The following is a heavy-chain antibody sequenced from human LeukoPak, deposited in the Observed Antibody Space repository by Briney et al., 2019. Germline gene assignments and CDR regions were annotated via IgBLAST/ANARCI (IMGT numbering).Heavy chain of an antibody. CDR3: ARVVRSPIYRGSSREGPFDY. CDR2: INHSGST. J-gene: IGHJ4*02. Sequence: SETLSLTCAVYGGSFSGYYWSWIRQPPGKGLEWIGEINHSGSTNYNPSLKSRVTISVDTSKNQFSLKLSSVTAADTAVYYCARVVRSPIYRGSSREGPFDYWGQGTLVTVSS. CDR1: GGSFSGYY. V-gene: IGHV4-34*01. D-gene: IGHD6-6*01.